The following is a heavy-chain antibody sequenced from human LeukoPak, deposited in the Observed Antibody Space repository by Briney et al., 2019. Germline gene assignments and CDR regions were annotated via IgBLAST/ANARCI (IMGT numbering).Heavy chain of an antibody. CDR1: GLAFNTYG. CDR3: AKDRTWGLDY. CDR2: ISGSGGNT. J-gene: IGHJ4*02. V-gene: IGHV3-23*01. D-gene: IGHD7-27*01. Sequence: PGGSLRLSCAASGLAFNTYGMSWVRQAPGKGLEWVSAISGSGGNTYYADSVKGRFTISRDNSKNTLYLQMNSLRAEDTALYYCAKDRTWGLDYWGQGTLVTVSS.